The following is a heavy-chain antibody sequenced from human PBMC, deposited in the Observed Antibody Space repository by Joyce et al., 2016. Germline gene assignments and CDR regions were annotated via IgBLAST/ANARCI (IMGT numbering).Heavy chain of an antibody. CDR2: IYWDGDK. D-gene: IGHD6-13*01. Sequence: QITLKESGPTLVKPTQTLTLTCTFSGLSLSTSGGAVCWIRQPPGKALEWLALIYWDGDKGYSPSLKTRLTIAKDTSKNKVVLTMSNMDPVDTATYYCAHRQTAATLRGGFDYWGQGSLVIVSS. CDR1: GLSLSTSGGA. V-gene: IGHV2-5*02. J-gene: IGHJ4*02. CDR3: AHRQTAATLRGGFDY.